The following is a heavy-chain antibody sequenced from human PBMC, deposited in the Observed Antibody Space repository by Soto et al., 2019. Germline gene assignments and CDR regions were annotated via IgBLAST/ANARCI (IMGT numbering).Heavy chain of an antibody. CDR2: IYWDDDK. Sequence: QITLKESGHTLVKPTQTLTLTCTFTGFSLSINGVGVGWIRQPPGKALEWLALIYWDDDKRYSPSLKSRLTITKDTSKNQVVLTMTNIDPVDTATYYCAHRKYSSYLSWGQGTLVTVSS. J-gene: IGHJ5*02. CDR3: AHRKYSSYLS. V-gene: IGHV2-5*02. CDR1: GFSLSINGVG. D-gene: IGHD6-6*01.